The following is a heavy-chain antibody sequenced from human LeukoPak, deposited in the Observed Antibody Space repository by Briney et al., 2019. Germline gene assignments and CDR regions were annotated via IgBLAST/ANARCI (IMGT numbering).Heavy chain of an antibody. J-gene: IGHJ4*02. CDR1: GFTFSSYW. Sequence: GGSLRLSCAASGFTFSSYWMNWARQAPGKGLEWVARINYNGNVNYYVDSVKGRFTISRDNAKNTLYLQMNSLRAEDTAVYYCAKDRSYDYVWGSYRYFDYWGQGTLVTVSS. D-gene: IGHD3-16*02. V-gene: IGHV3-7*03. CDR2: INYNGNVN. CDR3: AKDRSYDYVWGSYRYFDY.